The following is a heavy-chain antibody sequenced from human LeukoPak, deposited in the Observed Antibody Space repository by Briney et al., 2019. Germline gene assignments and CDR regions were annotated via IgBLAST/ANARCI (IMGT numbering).Heavy chain of an antibody. CDR1: GFTFRNYA. Sequence: PGGSLRLSCATSGFTFRNYAMHWVRQAPGKGLEWVTLIRSDVTSKYYADSVKGRFTISRDNSKNTLYLQMNGLRADDTAVYYCAKDRDGSDAHQKSLDVWGQGTTVTVSS. D-gene: IGHD3-10*01. CDR2: IRSDVTSK. V-gene: IGHV3-30*02. J-gene: IGHJ6*02. CDR3: AKDRDGSDAHQKSLDV.